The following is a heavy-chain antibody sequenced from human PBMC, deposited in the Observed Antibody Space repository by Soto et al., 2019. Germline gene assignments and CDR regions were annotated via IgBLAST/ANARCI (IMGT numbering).Heavy chain of an antibody. V-gene: IGHV3-9*01. J-gene: IGHJ4*02. D-gene: IGHD3-16*01. CDR3: AISQDRGGRTTFIY. Sequence: GGSLRLSCAVSGFTFDDNAMHWVRQAPEKGPEWVSGINWKSDIGYADSVKGRFTISRDNAENSLYLQMNSLRAEDTALYYCAISQDRGGRTTFIYWGQGTPVTVSS. CDR1: GFTFDDNA. CDR2: INWKSDI.